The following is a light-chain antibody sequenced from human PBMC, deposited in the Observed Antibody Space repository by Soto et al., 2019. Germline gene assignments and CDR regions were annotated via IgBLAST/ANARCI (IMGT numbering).Light chain of an antibody. CDR2: TAS. J-gene: IGKJ4*01. V-gene: IGKV1-9*01. CDR1: QAIAIY. Sequence: IQLTQSPPSLSASVGDRVTITCRASQAIAIYLAWYQQKPGEAPNLLIHTASTLHGGVPSRFSGSGSGTEFTLTITSLQAEDFATYYCQQTRSYPSTFGGGTKVEIK. CDR3: QQTRSYPST.